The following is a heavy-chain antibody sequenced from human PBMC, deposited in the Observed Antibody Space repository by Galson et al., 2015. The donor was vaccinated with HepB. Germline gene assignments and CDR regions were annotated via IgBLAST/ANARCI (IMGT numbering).Heavy chain of an antibody. Sequence: SLRLSCAASGFTFSGSAMHWVRQASGKGPEWVGRIRSKGNDYATSYVESLKGRFTISRDDSRNMAYLRMKSLKTEDTAVYYCTRMGDFSGYSSKWGQGTLVTVSS. CDR3: TRMGDFSGYSSK. D-gene: IGHD5-12*01. CDR1: GFTFSGSA. J-gene: IGHJ4*02. CDR2: IRSKGNDYAT. V-gene: IGHV3-73*01.